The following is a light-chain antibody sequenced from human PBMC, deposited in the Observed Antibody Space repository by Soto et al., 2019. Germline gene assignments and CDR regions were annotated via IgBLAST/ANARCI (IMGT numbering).Light chain of an antibody. CDR3: QQYGSS. J-gene: IGKJ1*01. CDR1: QSFSSN. V-gene: IGKV3-20*01. Sequence: EIVMTQSPATLSVSPGERATLSCRASQSFSSNLAWYHQKPGQAPRLLIYGASSRATGIPDRFSGSGSGTDFTLTISRLEPEDFAVYYCQQYGSSFGQGPRWIS. CDR2: GAS.